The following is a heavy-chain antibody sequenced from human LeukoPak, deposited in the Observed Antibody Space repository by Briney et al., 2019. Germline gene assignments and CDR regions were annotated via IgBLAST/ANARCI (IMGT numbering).Heavy chain of an antibody. Sequence: GGSLRLSCAASGFTFDDYGMSWVRQAPGKGLEWVTGINWNGGNTGYADSVKGRFTISRDNAKNSLYLQMNSLRAEDTAVYYCARDRPYFYDSSGYSAFDIWGQGTMVTVSS. CDR2: INWNGGNT. CDR3: ARDRPYFYDSSGYSAFDI. CDR1: GFTFDDYG. V-gene: IGHV3-20*04. J-gene: IGHJ3*02. D-gene: IGHD3-22*01.